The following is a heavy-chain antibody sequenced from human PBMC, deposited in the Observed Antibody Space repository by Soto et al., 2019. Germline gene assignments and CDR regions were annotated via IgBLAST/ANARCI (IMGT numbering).Heavy chain of an antibody. V-gene: IGHV4-59*01. J-gene: IGHJ5*02. CDR2: IYYSGGT. CDR1: GGSIISYY. Sequence: QVQLQESGPGLVKPSETLSLTCTVSGGSIISYYWSWIRQPPGKGLEWIGYIYYSGGTNYNPSLKRRVAIPVDTSKNQFSHKLSSVTVADTAVYYCASCIAVAGEYNWFDRWGQGNLDTVSS. D-gene: IGHD6-19*01. CDR3: ASCIAVAGEYNWFDR.